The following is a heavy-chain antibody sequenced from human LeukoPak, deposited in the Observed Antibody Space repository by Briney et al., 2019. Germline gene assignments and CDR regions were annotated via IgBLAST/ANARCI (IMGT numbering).Heavy chain of an antibody. D-gene: IGHD2-21*01. V-gene: IGHV6-1*01. CDR1: GDSVSSNSAA. J-gene: IGHJ3*02. CDR3: CHSLSGRTGAFDI. Sequence: SQTLSLTCAISGDSVSSNSAAWNWIRQSPSRGLQWLGRTYYRSKWYNDYAVSVKSRITINPDTSKNQFSLQLDSVTPEDTAVYYCCHSLSGRTGAFDIWGRGTVVTVSS. CDR2: TYYRSKWYN.